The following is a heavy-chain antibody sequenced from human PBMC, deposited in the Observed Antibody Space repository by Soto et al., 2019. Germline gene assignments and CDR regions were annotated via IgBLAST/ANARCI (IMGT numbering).Heavy chain of an antibody. Sequence: PGGSLRLSCAASGFTFSSYAMSWVRQAPGKGLEWVSAISGSGGSTYYADSVKGRFTISRDNSKNTLYLQMNSLRAEDTAVYYCAKDLLPNYYDSSGSIQGLDYWGQGTLVTVSS. J-gene: IGHJ4*02. CDR3: AKDLLPNYYDSSGSIQGLDY. CDR2: ISGSGGST. V-gene: IGHV3-23*01. D-gene: IGHD3-22*01. CDR1: GFTFSSYA.